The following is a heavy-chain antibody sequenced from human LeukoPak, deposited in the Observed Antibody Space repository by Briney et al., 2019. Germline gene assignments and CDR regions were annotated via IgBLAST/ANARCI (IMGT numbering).Heavy chain of an antibody. J-gene: IGHJ4*02. Sequence: PSETLSLTCTVSGGSISSRDYYWSWIRQPPGKGLQWIGYIYYSGSTYYNPSLESRITVSLDTSKNQFSLKLSSATAADTAVYYCARDVKGYYDSGANHGVYFDYWGQGTLVTVSS. CDR1: GGSISSRDYY. D-gene: IGHD3-22*01. CDR2: IYYSGST. V-gene: IGHV4-30-4*01. CDR3: ARDVKGYYDSGANHGVYFDY.